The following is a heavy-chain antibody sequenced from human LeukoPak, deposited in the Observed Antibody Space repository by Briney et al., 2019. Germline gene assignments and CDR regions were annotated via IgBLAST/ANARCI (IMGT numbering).Heavy chain of an antibody. CDR2: IRYDGSNK. J-gene: IGHJ4*02. CDR3: AKEPTHLVWFGEPYDYYFDY. V-gene: IGHV3-30*02. D-gene: IGHD3-10*01. CDR1: GFTFSSYG. Sequence: SGGSLRLSCAASGFTFSSYGMHWVRQAPGKGLEWVAFIRYDGSNKYYADSVKGRFTISRDNSKNTLYLQMNSLRAEDTAVYYCAKEPTHLVWFGEPYDYYFDYWGQGTLVTVSS.